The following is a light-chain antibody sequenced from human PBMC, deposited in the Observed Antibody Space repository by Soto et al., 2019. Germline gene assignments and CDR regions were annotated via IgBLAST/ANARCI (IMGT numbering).Light chain of an antibody. Sequence: DIQMTQSPSSLSSSVGDRVTITCRASQSISSYLNWYQQKPGKAPKLLIYAASSLQSGVPSRFSGSGSGTEFTLTITSLHPDDFATYYCQQYISYSALAFGQGTKVDIK. V-gene: IGKV1-39*01. J-gene: IGKJ1*01. CDR3: QQYISYSALA. CDR2: AAS. CDR1: QSISSY.